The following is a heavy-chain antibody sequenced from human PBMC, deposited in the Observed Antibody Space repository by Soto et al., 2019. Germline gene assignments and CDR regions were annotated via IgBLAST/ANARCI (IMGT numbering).Heavy chain of an antibody. V-gene: IGHV3-48*02. J-gene: IGHJ6*02. D-gene: IGHD2-15*01. Sequence: EVQLVESGGGSVQPGGSLRLSCGAAGFTFSRYSMNWVRQAPGKGLEWVSYISGSSVSIYYADSVKGRFTVSRDNAQNSLFLEMNSLRDEDTAVYYCARLTSILYGMDVWGLGTTVTVSS. CDR1: GFTFSRYS. CDR2: ISGSSVSI. CDR3: ARLTSILYGMDV.